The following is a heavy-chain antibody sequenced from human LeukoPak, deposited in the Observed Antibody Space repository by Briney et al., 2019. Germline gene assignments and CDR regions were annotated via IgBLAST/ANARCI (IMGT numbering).Heavy chain of an antibody. CDR1: GFTFDDYA. CDR2: ISWNSGSI. V-gene: IGHV3-9*01. D-gene: IGHD6-19*01. Sequence: GGSLRLSCAASGFTFDDYAVHWVRHAPGKGLEWVSGISWNSGSIGYADSVKGRFTISRDNAKNSLYLQMNSLRAEDTALYYCAKDMGKQWLPRADYYGMDVWGQGTTVTVSS. J-gene: IGHJ6*02. CDR3: AKDMGKQWLPRADYYGMDV.